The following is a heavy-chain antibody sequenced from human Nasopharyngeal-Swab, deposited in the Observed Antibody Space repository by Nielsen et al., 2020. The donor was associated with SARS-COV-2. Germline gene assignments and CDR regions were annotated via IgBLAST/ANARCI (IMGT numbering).Heavy chain of an antibody. J-gene: IGHJ4*02. Sequence: SETLSLTCTVSGYSISSGYYWGWIRQPPGKGLEWIGSSYHSGSTYYNPSLKSRLTITVDPSKNQVSLKLISVTAADTAVYYCARDFGDRYSSSALESWGQGTLVTVS. CDR2: SYHSGST. D-gene: IGHD2-15*01. CDR1: GYSISSGYY. CDR3: ARDFGDRYSSSALES. V-gene: IGHV4-38-2*02.